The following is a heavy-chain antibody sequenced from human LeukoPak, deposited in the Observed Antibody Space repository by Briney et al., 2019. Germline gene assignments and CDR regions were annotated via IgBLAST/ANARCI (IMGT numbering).Heavy chain of an antibody. V-gene: IGHV3-48*01. D-gene: IGHD4/OR15-4a*01. Sequence: GGSLRLSCAASGFTFSSYSMMWVRQAPGKGLEWVSYISSSSTTIHYADSVKGRFTISRDNAKNSVYLQMNSLRAEDTAVYYCARRAGAYSHPYDYWGQGTLVTVSS. CDR2: ISSSSTTI. CDR1: GFTFSSYS. J-gene: IGHJ4*02. CDR3: ARRAGAYSHPYDY.